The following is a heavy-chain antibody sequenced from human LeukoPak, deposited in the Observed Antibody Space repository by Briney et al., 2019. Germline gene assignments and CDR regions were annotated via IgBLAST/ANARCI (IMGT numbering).Heavy chain of an antibody. J-gene: IGHJ4*02. CDR3: ARDPSYYYDSSGYYPLVY. V-gene: IGHV3-7*01. CDR1: GFTFSSYW. Sequence: PGGSLRLSCAASGFTFSSYWMSWVRQAPGKGLEWVANIKQDGSEKYYVDSVKGRFTISRDNAKNSLYLQMNSLRAEDTAVYYCARDPSYYYDSSGYYPLVYRGQGTLVTVSS. D-gene: IGHD3-22*01. CDR2: IKQDGSEK.